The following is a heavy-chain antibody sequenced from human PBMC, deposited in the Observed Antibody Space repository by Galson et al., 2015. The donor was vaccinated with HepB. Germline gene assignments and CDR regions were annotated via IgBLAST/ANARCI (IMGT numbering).Heavy chain of an antibody. D-gene: IGHD7-27*01. J-gene: IGHJ4*02. V-gene: IGHV3-21*01. Sequence: SLRLSCAASGFTFNDYNMIWVRQAPGKGLEWVSSINSDSTSIYYTDSVRGRFTISRDNAKNSLYLQMNSLRVEDTAIYYCARDPPLGAPFDYWGQGTLVTVSS. CDR1: GFTFNDYN. CDR2: INSDSTSI. CDR3: ARDPPLGAPFDY.